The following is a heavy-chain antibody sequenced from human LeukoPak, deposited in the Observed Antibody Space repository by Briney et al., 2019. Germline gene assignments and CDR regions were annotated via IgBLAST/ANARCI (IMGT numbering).Heavy chain of an antibody. J-gene: IGHJ4*02. CDR1: GYTFTGYY. CDR2: INPNSGGT. CDR3: ARENYDYVWGSYVDY. V-gene: IGHV1-2*02. D-gene: IGHD3-16*01. Sequence: ASVKVSCKASGYTFTGYYMHWVRQAPGQGLEWMGWINPNSGGTNYAQKFQGRVTMTRDTSISTAYMELSRLRSDDTAVYYCARENYDYVWGSYVDYWGQGTLVTVSS.